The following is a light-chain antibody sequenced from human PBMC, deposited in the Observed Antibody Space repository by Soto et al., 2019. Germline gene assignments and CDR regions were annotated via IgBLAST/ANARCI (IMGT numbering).Light chain of an antibody. V-gene: IGLV2-14*01. J-gene: IGLJ1*01. CDR1: SSDLASYNY. Sequence: SVLTQPASVSGSPGQSITISCTGTSSDLASYNYVSWYQQQPGKAPKLMIYQVTNRPSGVSNRFSGSRSGNTASLTISGLQAEDEADYYCSSYTDSSNYVFGTGTKVTVL. CDR3: SSYTDSSNYV. CDR2: QVT.